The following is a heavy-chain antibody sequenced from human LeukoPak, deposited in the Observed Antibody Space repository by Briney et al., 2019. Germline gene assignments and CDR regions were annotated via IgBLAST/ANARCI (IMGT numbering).Heavy chain of an antibody. J-gene: IGHJ4*02. CDR1: GFTFSSYS. D-gene: IGHD6-13*01. CDR3: ASSPGGSSWPAGGYDY. V-gene: IGHV3-21*01. CDR2: ISSSSSYI. Sequence: GGSLRLSCAASGFTFSSYSMNWVRQAPGKGLEWVSSISSSSSYIYYADSVKGRFTISRDNAKNSLYLQMNSLRAEDTAVYYCASSPGGSSWPAGGYDYWGQGTLVTVSS.